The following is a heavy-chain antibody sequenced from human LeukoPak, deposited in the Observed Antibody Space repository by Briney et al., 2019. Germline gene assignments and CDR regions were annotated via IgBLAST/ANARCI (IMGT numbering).Heavy chain of an antibody. V-gene: IGHV3-23*01. CDR3: AKGQSNYYYYGMDV. CDR2: ISGSGGST. J-gene: IGHJ6*02. Sequence: GGSLRLSCAASGFTFSSYAMSWVRQAPGKGLEWVSAISGSGGSTYYADSVKGRFTISRDNSKNTLYLQMNSLRAEDTAVYYCAKGQSNYYYYGMDVWGQGTTVTVSS. CDR1: GFTFSSYA.